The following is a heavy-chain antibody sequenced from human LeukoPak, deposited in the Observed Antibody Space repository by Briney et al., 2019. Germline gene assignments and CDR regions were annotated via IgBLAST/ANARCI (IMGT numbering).Heavy chain of an antibody. CDR2: ISSSSSYI. CDR3: ARLRYCGGDCYLAAFDY. V-gene: IGHV3-21*01. J-gene: IGHJ4*02. D-gene: IGHD2-21*02. CDR1: GFTFSSYS. Sequence: GGSLRLSCAASGFTFSSYSMNWVRQAPGKGLEWVSSISSSSSYIYYADSVKGRFTIPRDNAKNSLYLQMNSLRAEDTAVYYCARLRYCGGDCYLAAFDYWGQGTLVTVSS.